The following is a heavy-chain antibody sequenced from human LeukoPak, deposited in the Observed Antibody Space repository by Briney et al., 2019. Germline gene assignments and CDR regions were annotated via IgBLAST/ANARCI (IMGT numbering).Heavy chain of an antibody. CDR1: GGSISSYY. D-gene: IGHD3-10*01. J-gene: IGHJ4*02. Sequence: SETLSLTCTVSGGSISSYYWSWIRQPPGKGLEWIGYIYYSGSTNYNPSLKSRVTILVDTSKNQFSLKLSSVTAADTAVYYCARSITMVRGDPAIFDYWGQGTLVTVSS. CDR2: IYYSGST. V-gene: IGHV4-59*08. CDR3: ARSITMVRGDPAIFDY.